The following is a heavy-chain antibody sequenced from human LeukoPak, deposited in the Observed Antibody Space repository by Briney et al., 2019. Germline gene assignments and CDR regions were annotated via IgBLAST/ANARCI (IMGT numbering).Heavy chain of an antibody. CDR1: RFTVSSNY. D-gene: IGHD1-26*01. Sequence: PGGSLRLSCAASRFTVSSNYMTWVRQAPGKGLEWVSVIYSGGNTYYADSVKGRFTISRDNTKNTVYLQMNSLRADDTAVYYCARDVGFIVGATPGAFDIWGQGTMVTVSS. CDR3: ARDVGFIVGATPGAFDI. J-gene: IGHJ3*02. V-gene: IGHV3-66*01. CDR2: IYSGGNT.